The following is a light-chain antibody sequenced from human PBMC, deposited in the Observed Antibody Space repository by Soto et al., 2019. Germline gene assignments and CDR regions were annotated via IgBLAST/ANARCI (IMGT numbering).Light chain of an antibody. CDR1: QRICSD. CDR3: QQSYSTPIT. Sequence: EIPMTQSPSSLYACVGDGVNIXCRASQRICSDVNWYQQMSGKALKRLIDAASSLQRGGPSSFSCSGSATDFTPTISSLQPEDFATYYGQQSYSTPITFGQGTRLEIK. CDR2: AAS. J-gene: IGKJ5*01. V-gene: IGKV1-39*01.